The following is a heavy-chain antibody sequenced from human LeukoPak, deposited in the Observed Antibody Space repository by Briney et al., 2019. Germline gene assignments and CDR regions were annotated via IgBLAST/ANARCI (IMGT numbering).Heavy chain of an antibody. CDR2: IRTTAEGAKYA. D-gene: IGHD3-9*01. CDR1: GFSFTDYP. J-gene: IGHJ4*02. V-gene: IGHV3-48*02. CDR3: ATDQRYAFDY. Sequence: GGSLRLTCATSGFSFTDYPMNWVRQAPGKGLEWISNIRTTAEGAKYAYYADSVKGRVTISRDDGKNTLYLHMNSLRDDDTAVYYCATDQRYAFDYWGQGILVTVSS.